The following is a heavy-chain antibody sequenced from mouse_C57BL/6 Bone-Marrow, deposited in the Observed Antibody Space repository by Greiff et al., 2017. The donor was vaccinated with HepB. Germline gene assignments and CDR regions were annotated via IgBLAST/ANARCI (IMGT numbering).Heavy chain of an antibody. Sequence: EVQLQESGGDLVKTGGSLKLSCAASGFTFSTYGMSWVRQTPDKRLEWVATISSGGTYTYYLDSVKGRFTISRDNAKNTLYLQMSSLKSEDTAMYYCARRSYYYGSSSFDYWGQGTTLTVSS. V-gene: IGHV5-6*01. J-gene: IGHJ2*01. D-gene: IGHD1-1*01. CDR1: GFTFSTYG. CDR2: ISSGGTYT. CDR3: ARRSYYYGSSSFDY.